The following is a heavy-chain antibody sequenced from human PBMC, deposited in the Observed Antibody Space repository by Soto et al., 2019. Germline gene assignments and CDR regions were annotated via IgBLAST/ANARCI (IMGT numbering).Heavy chain of an antibody. CDR3: ARRLYYDNSGHFFGRALDV. V-gene: IGHV5-51*01. D-gene: IGHD3-22*01. CDR2: VFPGDSES. CDR1: GYTFNNYW. J-gene: IGHJ3*01. Sequence: PGESLKISCKGSGYTFNNYWIAWVRPMPGQGLEWMGIVFPGDSESRYSPAFQGQVTMSADKSTGTAYLQWSSLKASDTAMYYCARRLYYDNSGHFFGRALDVWGRGTMVTVSS.